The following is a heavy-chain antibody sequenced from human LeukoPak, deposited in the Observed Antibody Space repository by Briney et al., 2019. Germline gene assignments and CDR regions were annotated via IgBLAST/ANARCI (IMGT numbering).Heavy chain of an antibody. V-gene: IGHV4-4*02. CDR3: ARDERDGDYYYGMDV. J-gene: IGHJ6*02. CDR2: IYHSWST. Sequence: SETLSLTCAVSGGSISSSNWWSWVRQPPGKGLEWIGEIYHSWSTNYNPSLKSRVTISVDKSKNQFSLKLSSVTAADTAVYYCARDERDGDYYYGMDVWGQGTTVTVSS. D-gene: IGHD4-17*01. CDR1: GGSISSSNW.